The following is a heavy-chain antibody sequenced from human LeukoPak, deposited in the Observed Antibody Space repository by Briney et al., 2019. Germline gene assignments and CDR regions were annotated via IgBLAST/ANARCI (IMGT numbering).Heavy chain of an antibody. CDR3: ARGCSGGSCFGDPFNWFDP. CDR1: GYTFTSYA. J-gene: IGHJ5*02. D-gene: IGHD2-15*01. V-gene: IGHV1-3*01. Sequence: ASVKVSCKAPGYTFTSYAMHWVRQAPGQRLEWMGWINAGNGNTKYSQKFQGRVTITRDTSASTAYMELSSLRSEDTAVYYCARGCSGGSCFGDPFNWFDPWGQGTLVTVSS. CDR2: INAGNGNT.